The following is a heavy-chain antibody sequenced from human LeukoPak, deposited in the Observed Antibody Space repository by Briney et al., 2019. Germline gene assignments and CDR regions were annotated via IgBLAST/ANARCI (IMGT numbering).Heavy chain of an antibody. J-gene: IGHJ4*02. CDR1: GFTFSSYA. V-gene: IGHV3-64*01. D-gene: IGHD3-3*01. CDR3: ARSYDFWSGYYQFDY. Sequence: PGGSLRLSCAASGFTFSSYAMHWVRQAPGKGLEYVSAISSNGGSTYYANSVKGRFTISRDNSKNTLYLQMGSLRAEHMAVYYCARSYDFWSGYYQFDYWGQGTLVTVSS. CDR2: ISSNGGST.